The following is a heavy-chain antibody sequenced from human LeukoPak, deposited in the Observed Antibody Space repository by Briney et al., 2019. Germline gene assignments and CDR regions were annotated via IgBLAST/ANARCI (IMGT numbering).Heavy chain of an antibody. CDR2: ISYDGSKK. J-gene: IGHJ5*02. D-gene: IGHD2/OR15-2a*01. V-gene: IGHV3-30*18. Sequence: PGGSLRLSCAASGFTFSGYGIHWVRQAPGKGLEWVAVISYDGSKKYYADSVRGRFTISRDNSKNTLYLQMDSLRHEDTAVYYCANTKSDSTASPTWGQGTLVTVSS. CDR1: GFTFSGYG. CDR3: ANTKSDSTASPT.